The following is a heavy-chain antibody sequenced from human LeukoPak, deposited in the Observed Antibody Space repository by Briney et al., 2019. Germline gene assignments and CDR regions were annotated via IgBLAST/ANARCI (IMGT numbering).Heavy chain of an antibody. V-gene: IGHV3-23*01. CDR3: AKDRAQQLVLDF. J-gene: IGHJ4*02. Sequence: GGSLRLSCAASGFTFSSYAMSWVRQAPGKGLEWVSAIIGSGSSTYYADSVQGRFTMSRDNSKNTLFLQMNSLRAEDTAVYYCAKDRAQQLVLDFWGQGTLVTVSS. D-gene: IGHD6-13*01. CDR2: IIGSGSST. CDR1: GFTFSSYA.